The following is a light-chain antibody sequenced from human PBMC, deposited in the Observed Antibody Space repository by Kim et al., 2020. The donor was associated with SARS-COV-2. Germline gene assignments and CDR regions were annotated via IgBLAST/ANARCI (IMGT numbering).Light chain of an antibody. CDR1: KLGDKS. CDR3: QAWASTTVV. Sequence: PGTTVSITCSGDKLGDKSSCRYQPSPGQSPVLGIYQDNKRPSGIPERFSGSNSGNTATLTISGTQAMDEADYYCQAWASTTVVFGGGTRLTVL. CDR2: QDN. V-gene: IGLV3-1*01. J-gene: IGLJ2*01.